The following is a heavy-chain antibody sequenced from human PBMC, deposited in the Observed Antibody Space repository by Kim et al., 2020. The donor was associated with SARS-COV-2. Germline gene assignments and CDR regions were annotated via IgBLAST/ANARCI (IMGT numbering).Heavy chain of an antibody. CDR1: GFTFSSYA. CDR3: AKPPPDYGDYDYYYYYGMDV. D-gene: IGHD4-17*01. Sequence: GGSLRLSCAASGFTFSSYAMHWVRQAPGKGLEWVAVIWYDGSNKYYADSVKGRFTISRDNSKNTLYLQMNSLRAEDTAVYYCAKPPPDYGDYDYYYYYGMDVWGQGTTVTVSS. J-gene: IGHJ6*02. CDR2: IWYDGSNK. V-gene: IGHV3-33*06.